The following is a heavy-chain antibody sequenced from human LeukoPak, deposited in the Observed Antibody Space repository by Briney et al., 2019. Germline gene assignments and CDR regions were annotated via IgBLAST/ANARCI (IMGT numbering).Heavy chain of an antibody. Sequence: ASVRVSCKASVYTFTSYGISWVRQAPGQGLEWMGWINAYNGNTKYAQKLQDRVTMTTDTSTTTAYMEVRSLTSDDTAVYYCARGSAMAQKQLVRHFDSWGQGTLVIVSS. CDR1: VYTFTSYG. CDR2: INAYNGNT. CDR3: ARGSAMAQKQLVRHFDS. J-gene: IGHJ4*02. D-gene: IGHD6-6*01. V-gene: IGHV1-18*01.